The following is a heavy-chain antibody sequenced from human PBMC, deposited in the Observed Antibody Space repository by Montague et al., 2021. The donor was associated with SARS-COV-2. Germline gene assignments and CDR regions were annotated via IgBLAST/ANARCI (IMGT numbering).Heavy chain of an antibody. Sequence: SETLSLTCTVSHGSISSSLSYWGWIRQPPGKGLEWIGSIYRSGYTFYSPSLKSRITMSVDTSKNQFSLNLASVTATDTAVYYCARRGNTNSRLDDAFDIWGQGTMVTVSS. CDR2: IYRSGYT. V-gene: IGHV4-39*01. J-gene: IGHJ3*02. D-gene: IGHD2-2*01. CDR3: ARRGNTNSRLDDAFDI. CDR1: HGSISSSLSY.